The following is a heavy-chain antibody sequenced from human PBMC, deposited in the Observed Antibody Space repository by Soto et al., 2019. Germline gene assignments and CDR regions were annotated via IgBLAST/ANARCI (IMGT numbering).Heavy chain of an antibody. J-gene: IGHJ3*02. Sequence: ASVKVSCKASGYTFTSYGIRWVRQAPGQGLEWMGWISAYNGNTNYAQKLQGRVTMTTDTSTSTAYMELRSLRSDDTAVYYCASLPLELSRSYYYDREVPFDIWGQGTMVTVSS. V-gene: IGHV1-18*01. CDR3: ASLPLELSRSYYYDREVPFDI. D-gene: IGHD3-22*01. CDR2: ISAYNGNT. CDR1: GYTFTSYG.